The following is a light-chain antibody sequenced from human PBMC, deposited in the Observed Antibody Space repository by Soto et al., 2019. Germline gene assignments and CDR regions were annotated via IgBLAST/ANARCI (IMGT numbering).Light chain of an antibody. CDR1: QSVSNN. J-gene: IGKJ4*01. V-gene: IGKV3-15*01. CDR2: GAS. Sequence: EIVKTQSPATLSVSPGERATLSCRASQSVSNNLAWYQQKPGQAPRLLIYGASTGATGLPARFTGSGSGTEFTLTVSSLQSEDFAVYYCQQFNDWPLTFGGGTKVEIK. CDR3: QQFNDWPLT.